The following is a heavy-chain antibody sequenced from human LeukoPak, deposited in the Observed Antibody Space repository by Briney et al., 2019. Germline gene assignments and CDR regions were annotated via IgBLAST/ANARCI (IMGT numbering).Heavy chain of an antibody. CDR1: GGSISSGGYS. Sequence: PSETLSLTCAVSGGSISSGGYSWSWIRQPPGKGLEWIGYIYHSGSTYYNPSLKSRVTISVDTSKNQFSLKLTSVTAADTAVYYCARGPGACSGGGCDSGRSWIPYYYYGMDVWGKGTTVIVSS. CDR2: IYHSGST. CDR3: ARGPGACSGGGCDSGRSWIPYYYYGMDV. V-gene: IGHV4-30-2*01. J-gene: IGHJ6*04. D-gene: IGHD2-15*01.